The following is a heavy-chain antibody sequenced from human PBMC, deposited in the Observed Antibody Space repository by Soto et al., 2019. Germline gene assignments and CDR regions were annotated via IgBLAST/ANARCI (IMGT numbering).Heavy chain of an antibody. CDR3: ARGQTRFRVVIPNAEYFQH. V-gene: IGHV4-31*03. CDR1: GGSISSGGYY. CDR2: IYYSGST. Sequence: QVQLQESVPGLVKPSQTLSLTCTVSGGSISSGGYYWSWIRQHPGKGLEWIGYIYYSGSTYYNPYLESRVTPSVATSQTQFSVKLSSVTAADTAVYYCARGQTRFRVVIPNAEYFQHWVPGALVTGSS. J-gene: IGHJ1*01. D-gene: IGHD3-3*01.